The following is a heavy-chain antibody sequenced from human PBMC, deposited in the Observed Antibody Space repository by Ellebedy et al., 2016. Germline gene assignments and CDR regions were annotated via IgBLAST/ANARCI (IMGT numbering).Heavy chain of an antibody. V-gene: IGHV1-18*01. CDR1: GGTFSSYG. CDR3: ARTYYDILTGYYYFDY. J-gene: IGHJ4*02. D-gene: IGHD3-9*01. CDR2: ISAYNGNT. Sequence: ASVKVSXXASGGTFSSYGISWVRQAPGQGLEWMGWISAYNGNTNYAQKLQGRVTMTTDTSTSTAYMELRSLRSDDTAVYYCARTYYDILTGYYYFDYWGQGTLVTVSS.